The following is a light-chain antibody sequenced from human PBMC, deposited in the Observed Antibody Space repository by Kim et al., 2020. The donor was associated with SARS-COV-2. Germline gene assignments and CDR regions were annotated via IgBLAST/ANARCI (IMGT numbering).Light chain of an antibody. J-gene: IGLJ3*02. CDR1: RSNVGNNY. Sequence: GERVTIFCSGSRSNVGNNYVSWYQQLPGTAPKLLIYSNNQRPSGVPDRFSGSKSGTSASLAISGLRSEDEADYYCAAWDDSLSGRVFGGGTQLTVL. V-gene: IGLV1-47*02. CDR2: SNN. CDR3: AAWDDSLSGRV.